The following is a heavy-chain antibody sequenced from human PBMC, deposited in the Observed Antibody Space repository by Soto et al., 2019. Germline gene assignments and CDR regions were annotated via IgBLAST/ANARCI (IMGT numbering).Heavy chain of an antibody. CDR2: ISSSGGST. Sequence: LRLSCAASGFTFSSYAMSWVRQAPGKGLEWVSGISSSGGSTYYADSVKGRFTISRDNSKNMLFLRMNRPRVEDTAVYYCMRPAPRGRHYFYFGMDVWGQGTTVTVSS. CDR3: MRPAPRGRHYFYFGMDV. D-gene: IGHD3-10*01. V-gene: IGHV3-23*01. J-gene: IGHJ6*02. CDR1: GFTFSSYA.